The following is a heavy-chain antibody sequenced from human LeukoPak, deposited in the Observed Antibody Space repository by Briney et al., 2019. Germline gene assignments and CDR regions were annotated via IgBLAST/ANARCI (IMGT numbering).Heavy chain of an antibody. D-gene: IGHD4-23*01. J-gene: IGHJ4*02. Sequence: SQTLSLTCAISGDSVSSNNAAWNWIRQSPSRGFEWLGRTYFRSKWYNDYAASVKSRITVNPDTSKNHFSLQLSSVTPEDTAVYYYARTYGGNCDYWGQGTLVTVSS. V-gene: IGHV6-1*01. CDR1: GDSVSSNNAA. CDR2: TYFRSKWYN. CDR3: ARTYGGNCDY.